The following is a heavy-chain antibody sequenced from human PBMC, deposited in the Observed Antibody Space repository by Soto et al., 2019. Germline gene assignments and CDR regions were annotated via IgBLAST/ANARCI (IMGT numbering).Heavy chain of an antibody. J-gene: IGHJ6*02. CDR2: ISAYNGDK. CDR1: GYTFINYG. D-gene: IGHD6-13*01. V-gene: IGHV1-18*01. Sequence: ASVKVSCKASGYTFINYGVSWVRQAPGQGLEWMGWISAYNGDKKYAQNVQGRVALTTDTSTSTAYMEMRTLRSGDTAAYYCARDGPHIPAVGDVWGQGATVTVSS. CDR3: ARDGPHIPAVGDV.